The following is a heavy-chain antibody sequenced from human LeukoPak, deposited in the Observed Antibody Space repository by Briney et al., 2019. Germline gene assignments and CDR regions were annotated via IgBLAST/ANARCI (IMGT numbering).Heavy chain of an antibody. CDR2: IIPIFGTA. Sequence: ASVKVSCKASGGTFSSYAISWVRRAPGQGLEWMGGIIPIFGTANYAQKFQGRVTITADESTSTAYMELSSLRSEDTAVYYCARCPYSSGWYDWYFDLWGRGTLVTVSS. D-gene: IGHD6-19*01. CDR1: GGTFSSYA. CDR3: ARCPYSSGWYDWYFDL. J-gene: IGHJ2*01. V-gene: IGHV1-69*13.